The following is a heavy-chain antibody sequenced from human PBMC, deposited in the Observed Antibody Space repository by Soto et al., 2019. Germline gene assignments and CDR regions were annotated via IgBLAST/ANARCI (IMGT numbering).Heavy chain of an antibody. CDR1: EYTFTSYD. CDR3: AREVKGSSGWGEGY. V-gene: IGHV1-8*01. Sequence: QVQLGQSGAEVKKPGASVKVSCKASEYTFTSYDINWVRQATGQGLEWMGWMNPNSGNTGYAQKFQGRVTMTRNTSISTEYMELRSLRSEDTAVYYCAREVKGSSGWGEGYWGQGTLVTVSS. CDR2: MNPNSGNT. J-gene: IGHJ4*02. D-gene: IGHD6-19*01.